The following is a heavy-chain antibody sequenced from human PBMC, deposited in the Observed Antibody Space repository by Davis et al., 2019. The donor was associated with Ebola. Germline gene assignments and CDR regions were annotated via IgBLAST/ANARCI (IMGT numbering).Heavy chain of an antibody. J-gene: IGHJ4*02. CDR3: TVGGIGGMGDY. CDR1: GYTFTSYA. Sequence: AASVKVSCKASGYTFTSYAMHWVRQAPGQRLEWMGWINAGNGNTKYSQKFQGRVLMTEDTSTNTAYMELSGLRSEDTAVYYCTVGGIGGMGDYWGQGTLVTVSS. V-gene: IGHV1-3*01. CDR2: INAGNGNT. D-gene: IGHD1-26*01.